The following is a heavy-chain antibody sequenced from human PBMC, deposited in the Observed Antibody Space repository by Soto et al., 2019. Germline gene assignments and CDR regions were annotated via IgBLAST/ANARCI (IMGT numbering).Heavy chain of an antibody. D-gene: IGHD3-10*01. Sequence: GASVKVSCKASGYTFTGYYMHWVRQAPGQGLEWMGWINPNSGGTNYAQKFQGWVTMTRDTSISTAYMELSRLRSDDTAVYYCARSGGEVRGVIISPDWFDPWGQGTLVTVSS. CDR3: ARSGGEVRGVIISPDWFDP. V-gene: IGHV1-2*04. J-gene: IGHJ5*02. CDR1: GYTFTGYY. CDR2: INPNSGGT.